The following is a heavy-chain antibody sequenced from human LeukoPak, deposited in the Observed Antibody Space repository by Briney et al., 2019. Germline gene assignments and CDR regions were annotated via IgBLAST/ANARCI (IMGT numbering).Heavy chain of an antibody. V-gene: IGHV3-9*01. J-gene: IGHJ6*02. Sequence: GWSLTLSCAATGFTFKDYGMHWVRQPPGKGLEWVSSINWDGGGTDYADSVKGRFTISRDNAKNSLYLQLSSLRPEDTALYYCAKHMRATNTYSFFGLDVWGQGTTVTVSS. CDR2: INWDGGGT. CDR1: GFTFKDYG. D-gene: IGHD1-26*01. CDR3: AKHMRATNTYSFFGLDV.